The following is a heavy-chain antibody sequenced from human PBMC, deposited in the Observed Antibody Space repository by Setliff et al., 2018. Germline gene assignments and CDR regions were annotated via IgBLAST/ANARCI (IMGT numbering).Heavy chain of an antibody. V-gene: IGHV1-18*01. CDR2: INNYNTNT. CDR3: ATEGRGVTTAH. J-gene: IGHJ4*02. Sequence: ASVKVSCKTSGYTFTNYGINWVRQAPGQGLEWMGWINNYNTNTNYAQKLQGRVAMTTDTSTSTAYMELRSLRSDDSAVYFCATEGRGVTTAHWGQGTLVTVSS. D-gene: IGHD4-17*01. CDR1: GYTFTNYG.